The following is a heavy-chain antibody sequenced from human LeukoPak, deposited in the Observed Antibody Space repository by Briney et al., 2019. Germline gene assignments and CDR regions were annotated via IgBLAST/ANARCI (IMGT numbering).Heavy chain of an antibody. CDR2: ISGSGGST. V-gene: IGHV3-23*01. CDR3: AKGGSGSYRDFDY. J-gene: IGHJ4*02. D-gene: IGHD3-10*01. Sequence: GGSLRLSCAASGFTFSSYAMSWVRQAPGKGLEWVSAISGSGGSTYYADSVKGRFTISRDNSKDTLCLQMNSLRAEDTAVYYCAKGGSGSYRDFDYWGQGTLVTVSS. CDR1: GFTFSSYA.